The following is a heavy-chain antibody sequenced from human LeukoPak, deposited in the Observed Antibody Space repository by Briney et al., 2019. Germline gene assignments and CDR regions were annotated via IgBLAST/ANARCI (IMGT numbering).Heavy chain of an antibody. CDR3: ARDGRSGSYYDL. V-gene: IGHV3-7*01. J-gene: IGHJ5*02. CDR1: GFTFSSYA. CDR2: IKQDGSEI. D-gene: IGHD1-26*01. Sequence: GGSLRLSCAASGFTFSSYAMSWVRQAPGKGLKWVANIKQDGSEIYYVDSVKGRFTISRDNAKNAPYLQMSSLRAEDTAVYYCARDGRSGSYYDLWGQGTLVTVSS.